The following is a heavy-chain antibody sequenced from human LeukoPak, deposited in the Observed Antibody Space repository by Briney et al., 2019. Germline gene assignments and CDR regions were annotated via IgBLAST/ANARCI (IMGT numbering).Heavy chain of an antibody. Sequence: GGSLRLSCAASGFTFSSYAMSWVRQAPGKGLEWVSAISGSGGSTYYADSVKGRFTISRDNSKNTLYLQMNSLRAEDTAVYYCARDVTDYDILTGYYNRYYYGMDVWGQGTTVTVSS. CDR1: GFTFSSYA. V-gene: IGHV3-23*01. CDR2: ISGSGGST. D-gene: IGHD3-9*01. J-gene: IGHJ6*02. CDR3: ARDVTDYDILTGYYNRYYYGMDV.